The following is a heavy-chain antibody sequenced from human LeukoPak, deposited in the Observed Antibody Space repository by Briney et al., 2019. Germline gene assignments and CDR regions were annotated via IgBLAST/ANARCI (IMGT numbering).Heavy chain of an antibody. CDR3: ARLVYYDSSGYPD. J-gene: IGHJ4*02. D-gene: IGHD3-22*01. Sequence: PSETLSLTCAVYGGXVSDYYCSWIRQPPGKGLEWIGYIYYSGSTNYNPSLKSRVTISVDTSKNQFSLKLSSVTAADTAVYYCARLVYYDSSGYPDWGQGTLVTVSS. V-gene: IGHV4-59*08. CDR2: IYYSGST. CDR1: GGXVSDYY.